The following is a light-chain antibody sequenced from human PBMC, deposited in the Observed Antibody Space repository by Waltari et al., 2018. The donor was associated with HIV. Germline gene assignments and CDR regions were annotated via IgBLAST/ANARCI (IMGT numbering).Light chain of an antibody. Sequence: GSLGERATINCKSSQSVLYSSNNKNYLAWYQQKPGQPPELLIYWASTRESGVPDRFSGSGSATDFTLTISSLQAEDVAVYYCQQYYSTPLTFGGGTQVEIK. CDR3: QQYYSTPLT. CDR2: WAS. V-gene: IGKV4-1*01. CDR1: QSVLYSSNNKNY. J-gene: IGKJ4*01.